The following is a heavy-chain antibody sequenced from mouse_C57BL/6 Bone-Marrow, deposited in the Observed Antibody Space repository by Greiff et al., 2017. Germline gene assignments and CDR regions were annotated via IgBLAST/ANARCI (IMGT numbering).Heavy chain of an antibody. V-gene: IGHV1-54*01. J-gene: IGHJ2*01. Sequence: QVQLQQSGAELVRPGTSVKVSCKASGYAFTNYLIEWVKQRPGQGLEWIGVINPGSGGTNYNETFKGKATLTADKSSSTAYMQLSSLTSEDSAVYFCAGRDYDYDGGFDYWGQGTTLTVSS. CDR2: INPGSGGT. CDR3: AGRDYDYDGGFDY. CDR1: GYAFTNYL. D-gene: IGHD2-4*01.